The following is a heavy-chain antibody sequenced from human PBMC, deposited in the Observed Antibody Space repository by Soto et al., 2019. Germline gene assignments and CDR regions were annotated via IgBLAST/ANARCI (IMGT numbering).Heavy chain of an antibody. V-gene: IGHV3-23*01. CDR2: ISGSGGST. Sequence: GGSLILSCAASGFTFSSYAMSWVRQAPGKGLEWVSAISGSGGSTYYADSVKGRFTISRDNSKNTLYLQMNSLRAEDTAVYYCARGLLYYNYGMDVWGQGTTVTVSS. D-gene: IGHD2-15*01. CDR1: GFTFSSYA. J-gene: IGHJ6*02. CDR3: ARGLLYYNYGMDV.